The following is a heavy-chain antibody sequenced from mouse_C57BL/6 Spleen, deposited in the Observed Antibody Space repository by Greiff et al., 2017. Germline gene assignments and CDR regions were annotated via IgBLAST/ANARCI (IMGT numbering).Heavy chain of an antibody. CDR1: GYTFTSYW. J-gene: IGHJ2*01. V-gene: IGHV1-69*01. D-gene: IGHD1-1*01. Sequence: QVQLQQSGAELARPGASVKLSCKASGYTFTSYWMHWVKQRPGQGLEWIGEIDPSDSYTNYNQKFKGKSTLTVDKSSSTAYMQLSSLTSEDSAVYYCARSLDYYGSSPYYCDYWGQGTTLTVSS. CDR3: ARSLDYYGSSPYYCDY. CDR2: IDPSDSYT.